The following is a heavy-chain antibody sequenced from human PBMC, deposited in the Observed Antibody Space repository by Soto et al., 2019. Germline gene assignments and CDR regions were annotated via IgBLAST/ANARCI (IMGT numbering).Heavy chain of an antibody. Sequence: VQLQQSGPGLVKLSEILSLTCTVSAGSISSYSWSWIRQPTGKGLEWIGYIYYSGSTPYNPSLNSRITISVNTSKNQFSLQLSAVTAADTAVYNCARLGGDVSYYYYGMDVWGQGTKVPVSS. CDR2: IYYSGST. CDR1: AGSISSYS. D-gene: IGHD2-21*02. J-gene: IGHJ6*02. V-gene: IGHV4-59*01. CDR3: ARLGGDVSYYYYGMDV.